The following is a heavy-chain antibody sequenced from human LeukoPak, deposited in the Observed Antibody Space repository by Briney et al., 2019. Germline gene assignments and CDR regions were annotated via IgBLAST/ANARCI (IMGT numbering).Heavy chain of an antibody. CDR1: GFTFSTYT. D-gene: IGHD2-2*01. J-gene: IGHJ3*02. CDR3: AKGRVPAPNAAFDI. CDR2: ISGSGGST. V-gene: IGHV3-23*01. Sequence: GGSLRLSCAASGFTFSTYTMNWVRQAPGKGLEWVSGISGSGGSTYYADSVKGRFTISRDNSKNKLYLQMNSLRAEDRAVYYCAKGRVPAPNAAFDIWGQGTMVSVSS.